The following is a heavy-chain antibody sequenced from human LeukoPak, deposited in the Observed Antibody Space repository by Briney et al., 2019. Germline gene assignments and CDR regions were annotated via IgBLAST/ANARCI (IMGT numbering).Heavy chain of an antibody. CDR1: GGSFSDYS. Sequence: SETLSLTCAVYGGSFSDYSWSWIRQPPGKELEWIGEVTHSGDINYNPSLKSRVTMSVDTSKNQFSLKLTPVTAADTAVYYCAFSHTTPVAEDNWGQGTLVTVSS. CDR3: AFSHTTPVAEDN. CDR2: VTHSGDI. J-gene: IGHJ4*02. D-gene: IGHD6-19*01. V-gene: IGHV4-34*01.